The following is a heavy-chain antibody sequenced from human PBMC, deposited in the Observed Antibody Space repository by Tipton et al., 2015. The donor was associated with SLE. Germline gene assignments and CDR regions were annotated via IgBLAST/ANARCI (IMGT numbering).Heavy chain of an antibody. CDR2: IYRSGTA. J-gene: IGHJ4*02. CDR1: DGSMTSYY. V-gene: IGHV4-59*04. CDR3: ARDPYDSWSDYQATFDY. D-gene: IGHD3-3*01. Sequence: TLSLTCTVSDGSMTSYYWGWIRQSPGKGLEWIGSIYRSGTAYYNPSLKSRVTMSVDTSKNQFSLKLTSVTAADTAVYYCARDPYDSWSDYQATFDYWGQGTLVTVSP.